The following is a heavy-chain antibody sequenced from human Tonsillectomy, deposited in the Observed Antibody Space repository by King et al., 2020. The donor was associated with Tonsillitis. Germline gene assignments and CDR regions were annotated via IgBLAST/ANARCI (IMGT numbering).Heavy chain of an antibody. CDR3: ARYVSGSFDY. Sequence: QLQESGPGVVKPSETLSLSCTVSGGSIRSSYHFWAWIRQPPGKGLEWIGYMSFSGTSFYNPSLKGRITISGGTSENRFSLKLSSVTAADAAVYFCARYVSGSFDYWGQGALVTVSS. V-gene: IGHV4-39*02. J-gene: IGHJ4*02. CDR1: GGSIRSSYHF. CDR2: MSFSGTS. D-gene: IGHD1-26*01.